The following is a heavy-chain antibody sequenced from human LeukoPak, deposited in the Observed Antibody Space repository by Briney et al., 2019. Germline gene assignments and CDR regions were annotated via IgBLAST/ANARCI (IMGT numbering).Heavy chain of an antibody. CDR1: KFTFSSHV. D-gene: IGHD1-26*01. Sequence: PGASLRLSCAASKFTFSSHVMHWVRQAPGKGLDHVSAISSSGISTYYANSVRGRFTISRDNSKNMLYLQMDSLRTEDMAAYYCARGGKDGFDIWGQGTMVTVSS. CDR3: ARGGKDGFDI. CDR2: ISSSGIST. V-gene: IGHV3-64*01. J-gene: IGHJ3*02.